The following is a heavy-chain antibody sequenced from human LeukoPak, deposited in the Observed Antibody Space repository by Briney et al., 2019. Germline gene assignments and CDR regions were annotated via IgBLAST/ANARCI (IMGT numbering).Heavy chain of an antibody. V-gene: IGHV1-24*01. Sequence: ASVKVSCKVSGYTLTELSMHWVRQAPGKGLEWMGGFDPEDGETIYEQKFQGRVTMTEDTSTDTAYMELGSLRSEDTAVYYCATRLDSSGYPPWDYWGQGTLVTVSS. CDR1: GYTLTELS. CDR2: FDPEDGET. D-gene: IGHD3-22*01. J-gene: IGHJ4*02. CDR3: ATRLDSSGYPPWDY.